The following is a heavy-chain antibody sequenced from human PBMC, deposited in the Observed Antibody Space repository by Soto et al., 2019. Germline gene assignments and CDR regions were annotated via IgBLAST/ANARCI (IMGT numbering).Heavy chain of an antibody. CDR1: GGSISTSRSY. V-gene: IGHV4-39*01. D-gene: IGHD2-21*01. Sequence: QLQLLESGPGLVKASETLSLTCNVSGGSISTSRSYWAWIRQPPGKGLEWLANIFYSGSTYYNPSLASRVTVSVDTSKNEFSLKLRSVTAADTAVYYCARQPTTGDTDLWFDPWGQGTLVTVPS. CDR2: IFYSGST. J-gene: IGHJ5*02. CDR3: ARQPTTGDTDLWFDP.